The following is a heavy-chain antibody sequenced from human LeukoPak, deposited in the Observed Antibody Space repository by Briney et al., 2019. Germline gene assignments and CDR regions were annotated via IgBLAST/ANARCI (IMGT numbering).Heavy chain of an antibody. V-gene: IGHV3-48*04. Sequence: PGGSLRLSCGASGFTFSDYSMNWVRQAPGKGLEWISYVGISSGNTKYAASVKGRFTISGDSAKNSVFLQMNNLRVEDTAVYYCARDHRYAFDNWGQGTLATVSS. D-gene: IGHD5-12*01. CDR1: GFTFSDYS. CDR3: ARDHRYAFDN. J-gene: IGHJ4*02. CDR2: VGISSGNT.